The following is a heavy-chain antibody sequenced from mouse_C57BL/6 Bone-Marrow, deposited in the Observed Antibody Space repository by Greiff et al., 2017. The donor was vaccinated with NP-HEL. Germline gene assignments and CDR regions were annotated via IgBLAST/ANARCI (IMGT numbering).Heavy chain of an antibody. CDR2: IYPGNSDT. V-gene: IGHV1-5*01. Sequence: VQLQESGTVLARPGASVKMSCKTTGYTFTSYWMHWVKQRPGQGLEWIGAIYPGNSDTSYNQKFKGKAQLTAVTYASTAYMGLSSLTNEDSAVYYCTYGNYYYAMDYWGQGTSVTVSS. J-gene: IGHJ4*01. CDR1: GYTFTSYW. D-gene: IGHD2-1*01. CDR3: TYGNYYYAMDY.